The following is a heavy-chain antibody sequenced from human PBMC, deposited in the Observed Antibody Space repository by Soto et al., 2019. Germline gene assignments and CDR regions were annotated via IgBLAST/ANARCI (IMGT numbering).Heavy chain of an antibody. CDR1: GFTFSSYV. V-gene: IGHV3-30*18. Sequence: PGGSLRLSCAASGFTFSSYVMHWVRQAPGKGLEWVAVISYDGSNKYYADSVKGRFTISRDNSKNTLYLQMNSLRAEDTAVYYCAKDLSQYQLLIDYWGQGTLVTVS. CDR2: ISYDGSNK. D-gene: IGHD2-2*01. CDR3: AKDLSQYQLLIDY. J-gene: IGHJ4*02.